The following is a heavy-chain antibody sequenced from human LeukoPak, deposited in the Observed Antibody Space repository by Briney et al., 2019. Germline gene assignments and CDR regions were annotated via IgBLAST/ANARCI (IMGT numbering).Heavy chain of an antibody. Sequence: PSETLSLTCTVSGGSISSSTYYWGWIRQPPGKGLEWIGSIYYSGSTYYNPSLKSRVTISVDTSKNQFSLKLTSVTAADTAVYYCARESGYSYGYEAAYWGQGTLVTVSS. J-gene: IGHJ4*02. V-gene: IGHV4-39*07. CDR3: ARESGYSYGYEAAY. CDR1: GGSISSSTYY. CDR2: IYYSGST. D-gene: IGHD5-18*01.